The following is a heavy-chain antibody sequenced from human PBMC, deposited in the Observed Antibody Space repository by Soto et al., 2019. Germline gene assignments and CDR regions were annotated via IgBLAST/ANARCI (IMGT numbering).Heavy chain of an antibody. CDR2: ISYRGNP. CDR1: VASISISSNPY. Sequence: NPSETRCLTCTISVASISISSNPYWGWIRQPPGKGLEWIGTISYRGNPSYTPSLKSRVTLSVDTSNHQFSLNLTSVTAADTSVYYCVTTPAYCSGNNCYDFDYWGKGTMVTVSS. CDR3: VTTPAYCSGNNCYDFDY. D-gene: IGHD2-2*01. J-gene: IGHJ4*02. V-gene: IGHV4-39*01.